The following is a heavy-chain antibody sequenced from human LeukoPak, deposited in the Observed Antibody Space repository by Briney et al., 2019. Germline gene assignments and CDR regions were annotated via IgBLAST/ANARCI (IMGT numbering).Heavy chain of an antibody. Sequence: ASVKVSCKVSGYTLTELSMHWVRQAPGKGLEWMGGFDPEDGETIYAQKFQGRVTMTEDTSTGTAYMELSSLRSEDTAVYYCARDIVVVPAAIRFDPWGQGTLVTVSS. V-gene: IGHV1-24*01. D-gene: IGHD2-2*02. CDR3: ARDIVVVPAAIRFDP. J-gene: IGHJ5*02. CDR2: FDPEDGET. CDR1: GYTLTELS.